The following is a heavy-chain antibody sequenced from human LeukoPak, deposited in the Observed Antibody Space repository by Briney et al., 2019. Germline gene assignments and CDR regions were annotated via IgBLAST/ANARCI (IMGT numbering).Heavy chain of an antibody. V-gene: IGHV1-69*05. J-gene: IGHJ6*03. CDR1: GGTFSSYA. D-gene: IGHD6-13*01. Sequence: GASVKVSCKASGGTFSSYAISWVRQAPGQGLEWMGGIIPIFGTANYAQKFQGRVTITTDESTSTAYMELSSLRSEDTAVYYCAAAGVAAAGRGYYYYYYMDVWGKGTTVTVSS. CDR2: IIPIFGTA. CDR3: AAAGVAAAGRGYYYYYYMDV.